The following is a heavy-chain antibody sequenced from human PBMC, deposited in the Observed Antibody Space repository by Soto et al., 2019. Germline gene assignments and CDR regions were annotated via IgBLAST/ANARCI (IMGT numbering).Heavy chain of an antibody. D-gene: IGHD6-6*01. CDR1: GGSFSGYY. V-gene: IGHV4-34*01. J-gene: IGHJ4*02. CDR2: INHSGNT. CDR3: ARGGEYSTSFDY. Sequence: QMHLQQWGAGLLKPSETLSLTCAVYGGSFSGYYWSWIRQSPGKGLEWIGEINHSGNTNYSPSLNSRSTISVDTSKNQFSLNLRSVTAADTAVYYCARGGEYSTSFDYWGQGTLVTVSS.